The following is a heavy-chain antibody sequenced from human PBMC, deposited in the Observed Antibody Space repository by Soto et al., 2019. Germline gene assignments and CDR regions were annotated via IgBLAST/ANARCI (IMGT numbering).Heavy chain of an antibody. V-gene: IGHV4-39*01. CDR1: GVSISSSSHY. J-gene: IGHJ2*01. CDR3: ARLGRTYWYFDL. CDR2: IYYSGST. Sequence: PSETLSLTCPVSGVSISSSSHYWGWIRQPPGKGLEWIGSIYYSGSTYYNPSLKSRVTISADTSKNQFSLKLSSVTAADTAVYYCARLGRTYWYFDLWGRGTLVTVSS. D-gene: IGHD3-16*01.